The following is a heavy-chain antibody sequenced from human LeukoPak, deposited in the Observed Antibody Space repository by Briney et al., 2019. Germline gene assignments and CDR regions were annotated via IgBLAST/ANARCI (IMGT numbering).Heavy chain of an antibody. V-gene: IGHV3-15*04. CDR2: IASRTDGRST. J-gene: IGHJ4*02. CDR3: TTLSPGNFDY. CDR1: GFAFSNGW. D-gene: IGHD4-23*01. Sequence: GRSLCLFRAVAGFAFSNGWTNCVRQAAREGLGWVGRIASRTDGRSTHYAARVKDRFIISRDDSTNTLYLQIKSLETEGIAVYYCTTLSPGNFDYWGQGTLVTVSS.